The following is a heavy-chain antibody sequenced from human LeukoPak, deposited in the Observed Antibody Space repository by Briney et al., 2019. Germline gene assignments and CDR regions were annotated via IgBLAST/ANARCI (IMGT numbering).Heavy chain of an antibody. J-gene: IGHJ6*02. Sequence: GGSLRLSCAASGFTFSSYAMSWVRQAPGKGLEWVSAISGSGGSTYYADSVKGRFTISRDNSKNALYLQMNSLRAEDTAVYYCAKAPPSSYYYYGMDVWGQGTTVTVSS. D-gene: IGHD6-13*01. CDR3: AKAPPSSYYYYGMDV. V-gene: IGHV3-23*01. CDR1: GFTFSSYA. CDR2: ISGSGGST.